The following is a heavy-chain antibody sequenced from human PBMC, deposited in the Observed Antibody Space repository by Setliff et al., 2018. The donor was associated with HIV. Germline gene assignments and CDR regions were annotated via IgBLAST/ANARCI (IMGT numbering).Heavy chain of an antibody. Sequence: PSETLSLTCTVSGGSISSNNYFWSWIRQPAGKGLEWIGHIYPSGSTNYNPSLKSRVTISVDTSKNQFSLNLSSVTAADTASYYCVRASHMTPGNLLHSTGPYYSYYMDVWGRGTTVTVSS. D-gene: IGHD4-4*01. J-gene: IGHJ6*03. CDR2: IYPSGST. V-gene: IGHV4-61*09. CDR1: GGSISSNNYF. CDR3: VRASHMTPGNLLHSTGPYYSYYMDV.